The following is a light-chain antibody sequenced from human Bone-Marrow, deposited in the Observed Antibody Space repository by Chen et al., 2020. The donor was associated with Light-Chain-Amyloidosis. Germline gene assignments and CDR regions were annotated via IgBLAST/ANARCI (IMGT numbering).Light chain of an antibody. CDR3: QVWDRSSDRPV. Sequence: SYVLTQPSSVSVAPGQTATIACGGNNIGSTSVHWYQQTPGQAPLLVVYDDSDRPSGSPERLSGSNSGITATLTINMVEAGDDAAYYCQVWDRSSDRPVFGGGTKLTVL. J-gene: IGLJ3*02. CDR2: DDS. V-gene: IGLV3-21*02. CDR1: NIGSTS.